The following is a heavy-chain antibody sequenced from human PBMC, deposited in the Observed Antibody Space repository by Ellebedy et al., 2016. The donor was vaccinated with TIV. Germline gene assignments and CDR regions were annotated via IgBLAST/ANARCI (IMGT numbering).Heavy chain of an antibody. CDR2: ISWNSDNI. V-gene: IGHV3-9*01. J-gene: IGHJ4*02. CDR3: AQVPGGLLWFGELSNEYYFDC. D-gene: IGHD3-10*01. CDR1: GFTFDDFA. Sequence: PGGSLRLSCAASGFTFDDFAMHWVRQAPGKGLEWVSGISWNSDNIGYADSVQGRFTISRDNAKNSLYLQMNSLRAEETALYYCAQVPGGLLWFGELSNEYYFDCWGQGTLGTGSS.